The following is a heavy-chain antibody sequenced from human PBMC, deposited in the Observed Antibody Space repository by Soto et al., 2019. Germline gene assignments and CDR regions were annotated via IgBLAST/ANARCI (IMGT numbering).Heavy chain of an antibody. CDR2: INHSGST. D-gene: IGHD3-10*01. Sequence: PSETLSLTCAVYGGSFSGYYWSWIRQPPGKGLEWIGEINHSGSTNYNPSLKSRVTISVDTSKNQFSLKLSSVTAADTAVYYCARENSGIWNYGYGMDVWGQGTTVTVSS. V-gene: IGHV4-34*01. CDR1: GGSFSGYY. J-gene: IGHJ6*02. CDR3: ARENSGIWNYGYGMDV.